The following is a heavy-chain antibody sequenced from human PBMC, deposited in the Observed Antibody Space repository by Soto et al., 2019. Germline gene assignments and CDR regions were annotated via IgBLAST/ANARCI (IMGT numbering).Heavy chain of an antibody. J-gene: IGHJ4*02. Sequence: PGESLKISCKGSGYSFTSYWIGWVRQMPGKGLEWMGIIYPGDSDTRYSPSFQGQVTISADKSISTAYLQWSSLKASDTAMYYCARHPIDYSGYDHTDYWGQGTLVTVSS. CDR2: IYPGDSDT. V-gene: IGHV5-51*01. D-gene: IGHD5-12*01. CDR3: ARHPIDYSGYDHTDY. CDR1: GYSFTSYW.